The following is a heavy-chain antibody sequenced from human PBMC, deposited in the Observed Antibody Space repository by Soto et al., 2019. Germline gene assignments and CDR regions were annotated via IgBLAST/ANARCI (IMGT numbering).Heavy chain of an antibody. CDR2: IIPIFGTA. V-gene: IGHV1-69*06. Sequence: SVKVSCKASGGTFSSYAISWVRQAPGQGLEWMGGIIPIFGTANYAQKFQGRVTITADKSTSTAYMELSSLRSEDTAVYYCARDGYSQPNYYYYGMDVWGQGTTVTVSS. J-gene: IGHJ6*02. CDR1: GGTFSSYA. CDR3: ARDGYSQPNYYYYGMDV. D-gene: IGHD5-18*01.